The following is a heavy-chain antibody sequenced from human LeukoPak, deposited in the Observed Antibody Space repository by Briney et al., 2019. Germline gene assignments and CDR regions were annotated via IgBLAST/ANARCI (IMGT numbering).Heavy chain of an antibody. CDR2: IRSKANSYAT. J-gene: IGHJ4*02. D-gene: IGHD3-10*01. Sequence: PGGSLRLSCAASGFTFSGSAMHWVRQASGKGLEWVGRIRSKANSYATAYAASVKGRFTISRDDSKNTAYLHMNSLKTEDTAVYYCTRQEWFGELSSYWGQGTLVTVSS. CDR1: GFTFSGSA. CDR3: TRQEWFGELSSY. V-gene: IGHV3-73*01.